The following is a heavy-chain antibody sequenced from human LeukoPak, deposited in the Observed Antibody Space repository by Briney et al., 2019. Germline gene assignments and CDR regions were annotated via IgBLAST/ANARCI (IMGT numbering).Heavy chain of an antibody. CDR3: ARDQGIVADY. D-gene: IGHD2-15*01. Sequence: SETLSLTCTVSGGSISSYYWSWIRQPAGKGLEWIGRFYTSGNTSYNPSLKSRVTMSVDTSKNQFSLKLSSVTAADTAIYYCARDQGIVADYWGQGILVTVSS. V-gene: IGHV4-4*07. CDR1: GGSISSYY. J-gene: IGHJ4*02. CDR2: FYTSGNT.